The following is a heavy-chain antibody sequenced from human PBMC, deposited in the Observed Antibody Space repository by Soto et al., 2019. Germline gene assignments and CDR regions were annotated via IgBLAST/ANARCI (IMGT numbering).Heavy chain of an antibody. J-gene: IGHJ4*02. CDR2: MNPNSGNT. Sequence: ASVKVSCKASGYTFTSYDINWVRQATGQGLEWMGWMNPNSGNTGYAQKFQGRVTMTTDTSTSTAHMELRSLRSDDTAVYYCARDRGIVVVPAAMQNDYWGQGTLVTVSS. V-gene: IGHV1-8*01. CDR3: ARDRGIVVVPAAMQNDY. CDR1: GYTFTSYD. D-gene: IGHD2-2*01.